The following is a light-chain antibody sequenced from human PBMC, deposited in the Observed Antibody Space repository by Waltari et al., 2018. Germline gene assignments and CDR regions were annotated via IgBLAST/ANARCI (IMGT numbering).Light chain of an antibody. CDR1: QSVVTN. J-gene: IGKJ1*01. CDR3: QQYNNWLTWT. CDR2: SAS. V-gene: IGKV3-15*01. Sequence: DIVMTQSPATLSVSPGETATLSCRASQSVVTNVAWYQQKPGQAPRLLIYSASTRATGIPARFSGSGSGTEFTLSISRLQSEDFAVYYCQQYNNWLTWTFGQGTKVEIK.